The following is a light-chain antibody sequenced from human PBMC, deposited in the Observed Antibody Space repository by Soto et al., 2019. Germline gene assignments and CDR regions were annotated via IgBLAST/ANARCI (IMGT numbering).Light chain of an antibody. CDR1: QTISSW. CDR3: QQYHMYWT. V-gene: IGKV1-5*03. Sequence: DIQMTQSPSTLSGSVGDRVTITCRASQTISSWLAWYQQKPGKAPKLLIYKASTLKSGVPSRFSGSGSGTEFTLTISSLQPDDFATYYCQQYHMYWTFGQGTKVDIK. J-gene: IGKJ1*01. CDR2: KAS.